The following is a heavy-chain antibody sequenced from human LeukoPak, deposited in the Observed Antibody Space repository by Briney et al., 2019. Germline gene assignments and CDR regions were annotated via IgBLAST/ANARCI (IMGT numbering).Heavy chain of an antibody. CDR3: AREWVSPNVYCGGDCYPAFDI. CDR1: GYTFTSYG. J-gene: IGHJ3*02. D-gene: IGHD2-21*02. CDR2: ISAYNGNT. Sequence: GASVKVSCKASGYTFTSYGISWVRQAPGQGLEWMGWISAYNGNTNYAQKLQGRVTMTTDTSTSTAYMELRSLRSDDTAVYYCAREWVSPNVYCGGDCYPAFDIWGQGTMVTVSS. V-gene: IGHV1-18*01.